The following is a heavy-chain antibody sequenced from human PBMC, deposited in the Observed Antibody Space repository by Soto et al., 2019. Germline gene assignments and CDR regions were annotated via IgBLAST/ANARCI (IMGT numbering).Heavy chain of an antibody. J-gene: IGHJ4*02. V-gene: IGHV4-31*03. CDR2: IYNGGST. Sequence: QVQLQESGPGLVKPSQTLSLTCTVSGGSISSGGYYWSWIRQYPGKGLEWIGYIYNGGSTYYNPSLKSRLTISVDTSKKQFSLKLSSVTAADTAVYYCARVLFQAFDYWGQGTLVTVSS. D-gene: IGHD2-21*01. CDR3: ARVLFQAFDY. CDR1: GGSISSGGYY.